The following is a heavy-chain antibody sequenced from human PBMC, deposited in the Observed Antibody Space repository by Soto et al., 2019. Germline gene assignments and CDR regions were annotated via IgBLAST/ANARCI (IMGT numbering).Heavy chain of an antibody. Sequence: SETLSLTCTVSGGSISSYYWSWIRQPLGKGLEWIGYIYYSGSTNYNPSLKSRVTISVDTSKNQFSLKLSSVTAADTAVYYCARETPRIAAAGPYFDYWGQGTLVTV. CDR2: IYYSGST. V-gene: IGHV4-59*01. D-gene: IGHD6-13*01. CDR3: ARETPRIAAAGPYFDY. J-gene: IGHJ4*02. CDR1: GGSISSYY.